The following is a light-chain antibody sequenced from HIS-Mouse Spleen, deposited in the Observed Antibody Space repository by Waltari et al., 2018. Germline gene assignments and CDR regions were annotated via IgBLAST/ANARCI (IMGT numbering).Light chain of an antibody. CDR1: SSNIGSTY. V-gene: IGLV1-47*01. CDR3: AAWDDSLSGPV. Sequence: QSVLTQPPSASGTPGPRVTISCSGSSSNIGSTYVHWYPQPPGTAPKLLIYRNNQRPSGVPDRFSGSKSGTSASLAISGLRSEDEADYYCAAWDDSLSGPVFGGGTKLTVL. CDR2: RNN. J-gene: IGLJ3*02.